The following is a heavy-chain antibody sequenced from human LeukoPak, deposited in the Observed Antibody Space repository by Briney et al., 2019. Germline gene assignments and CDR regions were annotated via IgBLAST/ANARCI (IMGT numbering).Heavy chain of an antibody. CDR1: EGSFSDYY. CDR3: ARDGGSNNYWFDS. J-gene: IGHJ5*01. V-gene: IGHV4-34*01. D-gene: IGHD4-23*01. CDR2: INRRGTT. Sequence: PSETLSLTCGVYEGSFSDYYWSWSRQPPGKGLEWIGEINRRGTTNYNPSLKTRVTISIDTSKNQFALKLTYVTAADTAVYYCARDGGSNNYWFDSWGQGTLVTVSS.